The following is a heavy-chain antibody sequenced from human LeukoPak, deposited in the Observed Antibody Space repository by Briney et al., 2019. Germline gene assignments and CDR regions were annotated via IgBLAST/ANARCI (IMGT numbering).Heavy chain of an antibody. V-gene: IGHV3-53*05. CDR1: GFIVSSNY. D-gene: IGHD6-13*01. J-gene: IGHJ4*02. CDR2: IYSGGNT. Sequence: PGGSLRLSCAASGFIVSSNYMSWVRQAPGKGLEWVSVIYSGGNTYYADSVKGRFTISRDNSKNTLYLQMSSLRAEDTAIYHCVKDLYKGDSSSWYYFDYWGQGTLVTVSS. CDR3: VKDLYKGDSSSWYYFDY.